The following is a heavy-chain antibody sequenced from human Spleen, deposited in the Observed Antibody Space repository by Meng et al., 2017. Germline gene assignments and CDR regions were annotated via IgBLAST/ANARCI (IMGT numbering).Heavy chain of an antibody. J-gene: IGHJ4*01. D-gene: IGHD2-21*02. CDR2: IYYSGST. CDR3: AREPLMGDPYYFDY. CDR1: GGSISSGGYY. Sequence: LRLSCTVSGGSISSGGYYWSWIRQHPGKGLEWIGYIYYSGSTYYNPSLKSRVTISVDTSKNQFSLKLSSVTAADTAVYYCAREPLMGDPYYFDYWGHGTLVTVSS. V-gene: IGHV4-31*03.